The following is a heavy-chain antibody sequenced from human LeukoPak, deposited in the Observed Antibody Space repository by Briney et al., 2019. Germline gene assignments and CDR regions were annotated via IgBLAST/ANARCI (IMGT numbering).Heavy chain of an antibody. CDR3: ARDYYGDYYFDS. Sequence: GGSLRLSCAASGFTFTSYSMNWVRQAPGKGLEWVSSISRSSRYIYYAGSVKGRFTISRDNAKNSLYLQMNSLRAEDTAVYYCARDYYGDYYFDSWGQGTLVTVSS. CDR1: GFTFTSYS. J-gene: IGHJ4*02. CDR2: ISRSSRYI. D-gene: IGHD4-17*01. V-gene: IGHV3-21*01.